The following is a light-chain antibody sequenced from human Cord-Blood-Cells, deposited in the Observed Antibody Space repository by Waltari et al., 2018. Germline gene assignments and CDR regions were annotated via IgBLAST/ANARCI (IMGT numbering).Light chain of an antibody. CDR3: QQRSNWPPIT. CDR2: DAS. V-gene: IGKV3-11*01. CDR1: RSVSSY. J-gene: IGKJ5*01. Sequence: EIVLTQSPDTLSLSPGERATLSCRARRSVSSYLAWYQQKPGQAPRLRIYDASNRATGIPARFSGSGSGTDFTLTISSLEPEDFAVYYCQQRSNWPPITFGQGTRLEIK.